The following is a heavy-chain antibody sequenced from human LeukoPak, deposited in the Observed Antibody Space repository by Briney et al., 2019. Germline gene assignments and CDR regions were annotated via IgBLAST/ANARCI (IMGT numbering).Heavy chain of an antibody. CDR1: GYTFTGYY. CDR2: INPKSGGT. J-gene: IGHJ6*02. V-gene: IGHV1-2*04. CDR3: ARDGGSGSYYYYGMDV. D-gene: IGHD3-10*01. Sequence: ASVKVSCKASGYTFTGYYMHWVRQAPGQGLEWMGWINPKSGGTNYAQKFQGWVTMTRDTSISTAYMELSRLRSDDTAVYYCARDGGSGSYYYYGMDVWGQGTTVTVSS.